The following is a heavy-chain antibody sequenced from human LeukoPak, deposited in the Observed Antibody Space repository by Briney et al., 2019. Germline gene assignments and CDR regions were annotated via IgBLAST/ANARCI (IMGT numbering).Heavy chain of an antibody. CDR2: ISAYNGNT. Sequence: VASVKVSCKASGYTFASYGISWVRQAPGQGLEWMGWISAYNGNTNYAQKLQGRVTMTTATSTSTAYMELRSLRADDTAVYYCARDRVFVDTAIVSPVQYFDYWSQGTLVTVSS. CDR3: ARDRVFVDTAIVSPVQYFDY. CDR1: GYTFASYG. D-gene: IGHD5-18*01. J-gene: IGHJ4*02. V-gene: IGHV1-18*01.